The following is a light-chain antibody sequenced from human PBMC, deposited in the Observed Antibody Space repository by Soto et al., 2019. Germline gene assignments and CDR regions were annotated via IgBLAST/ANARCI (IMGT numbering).Light chain of an antibody. CDR1: SSDVGGYNL. V-gene: IGLV2-23*01. CDR3: CPYAGYSASG. Sequence: QSALTQPPSVSGSPGQSITFSCTGTSSDVGGYNLVSWYQQHPGKAPKVIISEGSKRPSGVSSRFSGSKSGNTASLTISGLQAEDEADYDCCPYAGYSASGFGSGTNVTVL. J-gene: IGLJ1*01. CDR2: EGS.